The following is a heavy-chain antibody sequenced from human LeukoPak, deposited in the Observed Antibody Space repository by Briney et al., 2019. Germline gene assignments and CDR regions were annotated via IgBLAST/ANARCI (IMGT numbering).Heavy chain of an antibody. D-gene: IGHD3-22*01. CDR1: GFTFSSYW. Sequence: PGGSLRLSCAASGFTFSSYWMSWVRQAPGKGLEWVANIKQDGSEKYYVDSVKGRFTISRDNAKNSLYLQMNSLRAEDTAVYYCASSRGYYYDRWYYMDVWGKGTTVTVSS. CDR3: ASSRGYYYDRWYYMDV. CDR2: IKQDGSEK. J-gene: IGHJ6*03. V-gene: IGHV3-7*01.